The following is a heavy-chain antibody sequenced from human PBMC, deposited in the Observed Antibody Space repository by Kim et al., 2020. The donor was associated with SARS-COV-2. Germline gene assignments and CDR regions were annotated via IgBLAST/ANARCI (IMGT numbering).Heavy chain of an antibody. CDR1: GYTFTSYG. CDR2: ISAYNGNT. D-gene: IGHD3-10*01. V-gene: IGHV1-18*04. J-gene: IGHJ6*02. CDR3: ARFGGSRGLYYYYGMDV. Sequence: ASVKVSCKASGYTFTSYGISWVRQAPGQGLEWMGWISAYNGNTNYAQKLQGRVTMTTDTSTSTAYMELRSLRSDDTAVYYCARFGGSRGLYYYYGMDVWGQGTTVTVSS.